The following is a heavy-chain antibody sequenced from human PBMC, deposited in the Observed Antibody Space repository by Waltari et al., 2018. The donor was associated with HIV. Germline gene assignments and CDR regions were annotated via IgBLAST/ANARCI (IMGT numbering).Heavy chain of an antibody. CDR1: GGSISSYY. J-gene: IGHJ6*02. CDR2: IYYSGST. Sequence: QVQLQESGPGLVKPSATLSLTCTVSGGSISSYYWSWIRQPPGKGLEWIGYIYYSGSTNYNPSLKSRVTISVDTSKNQFSLKLSSVTAADTAVYYCARGEMATIEGRYYYYYGMDVWGQGTTVTVSS. CDR3: ARGEMATIEGRYYYYYGMDV. D-gene: IGHD5-12*01. V-gene: IGHV4-59*01.